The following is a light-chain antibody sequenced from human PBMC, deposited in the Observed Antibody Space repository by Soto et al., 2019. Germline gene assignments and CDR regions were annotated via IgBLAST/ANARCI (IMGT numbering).Light chain of an antibody. CDR1: SSNIGATYD. J-gene: IGLJ1*01. V-gene: IGLV1-40*01. CDR2: GNS. CDR3: QSYDSSLLAHYV. Sequence: QSVLTQPPSVSGAPGQRVTISCTGSSSNIGATYDVQWYQQLPGTAPKLLIYGNSNRPSGVPDRFSGSKSGTSASLAITGLQADDEADYYCQSYDSSLLAHYVFGTGTKVTVL.